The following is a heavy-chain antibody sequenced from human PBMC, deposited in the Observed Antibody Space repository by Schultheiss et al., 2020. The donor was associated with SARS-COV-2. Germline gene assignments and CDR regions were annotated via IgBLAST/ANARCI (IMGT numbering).Heavy chain of an antibody. Sequence: GESLKISCAASGFTFSSYSMNWVRQAPGKGLEWVSSISSSSSYIYYADSVKGRFTISRDNAKNSLYLQMNSLRAEDTAVYYCARSYYDSSGSFDYWGQGTLVTVSS. CDR3: ARSYYDSSGSFDY. D-gene: IGHD3-22*01. CDR1: GFTFSSYS. V-gene: IGHV3-21*01. CDR2: ISSSSSYI. J-gene: IGHJ4*02.